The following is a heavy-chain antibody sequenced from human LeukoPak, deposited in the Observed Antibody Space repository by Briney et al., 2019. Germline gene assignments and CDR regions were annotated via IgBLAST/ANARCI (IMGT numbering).Heavy chain of an antibody. D-gene: IGHD4-17*01. CDR2: IYYSGST. CDR3: ARGRVGDYDAYYMDV. V-gene: IGHV4-59*01. Sequence: SETLSLTCTVSGGSISSYYWSWIRQPPGKGLEWIGYIYYSGSTNYNPSLKSRVTISIDTSKNQFSLKLSSVTAADTAVYYCARGRVGDYDAYYMDVWGKGTTVTVSS. CDR1: GGSISSYY. J-gene: IGHJ6*03.